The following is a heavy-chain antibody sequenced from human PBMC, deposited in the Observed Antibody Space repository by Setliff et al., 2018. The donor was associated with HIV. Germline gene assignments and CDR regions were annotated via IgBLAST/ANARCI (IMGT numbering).Heavy chain of an antibody. CDR1: GYIFNDYY. D-gene: IGHD6-19*01. CDR2: VDPEDGKT. V-gene: IGHV1-69-2*01. J-gene: IGHJ3*02. Sequence: ASVKVSCKASGYIFNDYYIHWVQQAPGKGLEWVGRVDPEDGKTIYAEKFQHRVTITADTSTDTAYMELISLRSEDTAVYYCATDPTYSSGSPDIWGQGTMVTVSS. CDR3: ATDPTYSSGSPDI.